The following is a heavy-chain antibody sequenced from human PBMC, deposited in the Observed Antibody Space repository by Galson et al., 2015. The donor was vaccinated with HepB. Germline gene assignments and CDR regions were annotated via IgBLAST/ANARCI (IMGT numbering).Heavy chain of an antibody. CDR1: GFTFSSYS. V-gene: IGHV3-48*02. Sequence: SLRLSCAASGFTFSSYSMNWVRQAPGKGLEWVSYISSSSSTIYYADSVKGRFTISRDNAKNSLYLQMNSLRDEDTAVYYCARGWAFIVVVPAAANWFDPWGQGTLVTVSS. D-gene: IGHD2-2*01. J-gene: IGHJ5*02. CDR3: ARGWAFIVVVPAAANWFDP. CDR2: ISSSSSTI.